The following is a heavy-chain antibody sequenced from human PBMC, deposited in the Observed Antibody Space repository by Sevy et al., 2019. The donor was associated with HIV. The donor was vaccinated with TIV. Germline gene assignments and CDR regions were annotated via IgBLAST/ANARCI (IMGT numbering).Heavy chain of an antibody. D-gene: IGHD3-22*01. CDR1: GFTFSSYS. Sequence: GGSLRLSCAASGFTFSSYSMNWVRQAPGKGLEWVSSISSSSSDIYYADSVKGRFTISRDNAKNSLYLQMNSLRAEDTAVCYCARDAALSNCYDSSGYPNAFDIWGQGTMVTVSS. CDR3: ARDAALSNCYDSSGYPNAFDI. V-gene: IGHV3-21*01. CDR2: ISSSSSDI. J-gene: IGHJ3*02.